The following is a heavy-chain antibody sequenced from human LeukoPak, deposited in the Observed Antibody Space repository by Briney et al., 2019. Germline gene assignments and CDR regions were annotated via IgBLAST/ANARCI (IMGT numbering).Heavy chain of an antibody. CDR2: IRFTGSYI. J-gene: IGHJ4*02. D-gene: IGHD2-2*02. CDR1: GFTFSHYS. Sequence: GGSLRLSCVASGFTFSHYSMNWVRQAPGKGLEWVSSIRFTGSYIYYADSVKGRFTISRDNSKNTLYLQMNSLRAEDTAVYYCAKSRSSSSTSCYNYWGQGTLVTVSS. V-gene: IGHV3-21*04. CDR3: AKSRSSSSTSCYNY.